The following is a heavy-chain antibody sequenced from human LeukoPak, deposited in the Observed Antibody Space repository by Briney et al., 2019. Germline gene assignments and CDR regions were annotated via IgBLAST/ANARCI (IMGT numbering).Heavy chain of an antibody. CDR1: GYTFTSYD. D-gene: IGHD6-19*01. CDR2: MNPNSGNT. CDR3: ARVQWLAPQYYFDY. Sequence: VSVKVSCEASGYTFTSYDINWVRQVTGQGLEWMGWMNPNSGNTGYAQKFQGRVTMTRNTSISTAYMELSSLRSEDTAVYYCARVQWLAPQYYFDYWGQGTLVTVSS. J-gene: IGHJ4*02. V-gene: IGHV1-8*01.